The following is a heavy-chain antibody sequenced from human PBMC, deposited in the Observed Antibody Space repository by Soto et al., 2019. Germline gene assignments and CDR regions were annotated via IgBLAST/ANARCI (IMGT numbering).Heavy chain of an antibody. Sequence: SETLSLTCSVSGVTMSYGGYSWSWIRQPPGMGLEWIGNIFPSGGTYYNPSLRSRVTISVDNSKNQFSLNLTSVTAADTAVYFCATSDECRLAGGFHYWGQGTLVTVSS. V-gene: IGHV4-30-2*01. J-gene: IGHJ4*02. D-gene: IGHD6-19*01. CDR1: GVTMSYGGYS. CDR2: IFPSGGT. CDR3: ATSDECRLAGGFHY.